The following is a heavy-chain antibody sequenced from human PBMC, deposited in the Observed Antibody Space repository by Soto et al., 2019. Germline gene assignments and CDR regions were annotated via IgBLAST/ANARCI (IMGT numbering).Heavy chain of an antibody. Sequence: PSETLSLTCTISGGSISSYYWSWIRQPPGKGLEWIGYIYYSGSTNYNPSLESRVTISIDTSKNQFSLKLSSVTAADTAMYYCARDRPVRAHSSYYGMDVWGQGTTVTVSS. CDR1: GGSISSYY. CDR2: IYYSGST. J-gene: IGHJ6*02. V-gene: IGHV4-59*01. D-gene: IGHD3-10*01. CDR3: ARDRPVRAHSSYYGMDV.